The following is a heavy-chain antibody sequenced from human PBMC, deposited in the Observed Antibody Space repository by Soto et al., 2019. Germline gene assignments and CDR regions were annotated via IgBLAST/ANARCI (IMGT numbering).Heavy chain of an antibody. V-gene: IGHV3-21*01. J-gene: IGHJ3*02. CDR1: GFTFSSYS. D-gene: IGHD4-4*01. CDR2: ISSSSSYI. Sequence: EVQLVESGGGLVKPGGSLRLSCAASGFTFSSYSRNWVRQAPGKGLEWVSSISSSSSYIYYADSVKGRFTISRDNAKNSLYLQMNSLRAEDTAVYYCARDNNYSNNAFDIWGQGTMVTVSS. CDR3: ARDNNYSNNAFDI.